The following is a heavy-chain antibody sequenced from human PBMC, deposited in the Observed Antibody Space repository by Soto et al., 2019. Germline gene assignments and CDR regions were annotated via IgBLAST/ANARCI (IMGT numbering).Heavy chain of an antibody. Sequence: PGGSLRLSCAASGFIFSSYALHWVRQAPGKGLEWVALISYDGSNKYYAGSVKGRFTISRDNSKNTLYLQMNSLRAEDTAVYYCARGTHYCSGGSCSPLMDVWGQGTTVTVSS. CDR2: ISYDGSNK. CDR3: ARGTHYCSGGSCSPLMDV. CDR1: GFIFSSYA. D-gene: IGHD2-15*01. V-gene: IGHV3-30-3*01. J-gene: IGHJ6*02.